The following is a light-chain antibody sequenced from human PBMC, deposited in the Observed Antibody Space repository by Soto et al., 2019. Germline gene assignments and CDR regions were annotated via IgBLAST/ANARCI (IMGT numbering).Light chain of an antibody. CDR1: QSVNSN. Sequence: EIVMTQSPAPLSVSPGERVTLSCRASQSVNSNLAWYQQKPGQTPKLLIYVASTRATGIPARFSGSGSGTEFTLTISSLQSEDFAIYYCQQYNAWPLTFGGGTKVEFK. J-gene: IGKJ4*01. CDR3: QQYNAWPLT. CDR2: VAS. V-gene: IGKV3-15*01.